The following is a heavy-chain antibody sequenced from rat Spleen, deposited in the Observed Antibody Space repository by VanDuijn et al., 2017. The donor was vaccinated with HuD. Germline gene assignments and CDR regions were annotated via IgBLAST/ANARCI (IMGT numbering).Heavy chain of an antibody. J-gene: IGHJ1*01. V-gene: IGHV5-17*01. CDR3: TRAGYLRDWYFDF. D-gene: IGHD2-2*01. CDR1: GFTFSDYA. Sequence: EVQLVESGGGLVQPGRSLKLSCAASGFTFSDYAMAWVRQAPKKGLEWVAFISYDGSSTYYRDSVKGRFTISRDDVRSTLYLQMDSLRSEDTASYYCTRAGYLRDWYFDFWGPGTMVTVSS. CDR2: ISYDGSST.